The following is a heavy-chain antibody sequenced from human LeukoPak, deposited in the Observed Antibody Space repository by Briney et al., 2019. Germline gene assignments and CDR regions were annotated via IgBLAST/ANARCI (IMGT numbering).Heavy chain of an antibody. D-gene: IGHD3-9*01. V-gene: IGHV3-7*03. CDR3: ARNGDYDILTGYRFDY. CDR2: INQDGSEK. J-gene: IGHJ4*02. Sequence: GGSLRLSCAASGFTFNSYWMNWVRQAPGKGLEWVASINQDGSEKYYVDSVKGRFTISRDNAKNSLYLQMNSLRAEDTAVYYCARNGDYDILTGYRFDYWGQGTLVTVSS. CDR1: GFTFNSYW.